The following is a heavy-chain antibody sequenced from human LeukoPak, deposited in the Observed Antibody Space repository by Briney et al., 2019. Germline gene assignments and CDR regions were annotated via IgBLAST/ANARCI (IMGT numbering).Heavy chain of an antibody. CDR2: IRYDGSNK. D-gene: IGHD2-2*01. CDR1: GFTFSSYG. CDR3: AKDSRHLGYCSSTSCYDFDY. V-gene: IGHV3-30*02. J-gene: IGHJ4*02. Sequence: GGSLRLSCAASGFTFSSYGMHWVRQAPGKGLEWVAFIRYDGSNKYYADSVKGRFTISRDNSKNTLYLQMNSLRAEDTAVYYCAKDSRHLGYCSSTSCYDFDYWGQGTLVTVSS.